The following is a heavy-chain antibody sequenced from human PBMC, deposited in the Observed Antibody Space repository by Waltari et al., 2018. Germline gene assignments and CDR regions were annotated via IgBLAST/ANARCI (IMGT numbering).Heavy chain of an antibody. CDR3: ARDSPSYYDFWSGYPYYFDY. J-gene: IGHJ4*02. Sequence: QVQLQESGPGLVKPSETLSLTCTVSGGSISSYYWSWIRQPAGKGLEWIGRIYTSGGTNYTPALKSRVTMSVDTSKNQFSLKLSSVTAADTAVYYGARDSPSYYDFWSGYPYYFDYWGQGTLVTVSS. V-gene: IGHV4-4*07. CDR2: IYTSGGT. CDR1: GGSISSYY. D-gene: IGHD3-3*01.